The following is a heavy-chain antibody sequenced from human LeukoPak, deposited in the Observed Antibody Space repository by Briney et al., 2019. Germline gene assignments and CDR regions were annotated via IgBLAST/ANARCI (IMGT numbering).Heavy chain of an antibody. V-gene: IGHV3-33*01. Sequence: GGSLRLSCAASGFTFSSYGMHWVRQAPGKGLEWVAVIWYDGSNKYYADSVKGRFTISRDNSKNTLYLQMNSLRAEDTAVYYCARDMYQLLLPKYYYYVMDVWGQGTTATVSS. CDR2: IWYDGSNK. J-gene: IGHJ6*02. D-gene: IGHD2-2*01. CDR3: ARDMYQLLLPKYYYYVMDV. CDR1: GFTFSSYG.